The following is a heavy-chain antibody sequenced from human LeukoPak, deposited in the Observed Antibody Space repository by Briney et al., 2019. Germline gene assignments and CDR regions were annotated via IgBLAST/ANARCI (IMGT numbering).Heavy chain of an antibody. V-gene: IGHV4-39*01. D-gene: IGHD3-22*01. CDR1: GGSISSSSYY. Sequence: SETLSLTCTVSGGSISSSSYYWGWIRQSPGKGLEWIGSIYYSGSTYYNPSLKSRVTISVDTSKNQFSLKLSSVAAADTAVYYCASMIVPDPGAFDIWGQGTMVTVSS. CDR3: ASMIVPDPGAFDI. J-gene: IGHJ3*02. CDR2: IYYSGST.